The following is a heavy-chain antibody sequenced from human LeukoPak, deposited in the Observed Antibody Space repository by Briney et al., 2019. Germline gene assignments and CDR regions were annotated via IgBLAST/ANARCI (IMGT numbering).Heavy chain of an antibody. D-gene: IGHD2/OR15-2a*01. V-gene: IGHV3-7*01. CDR2: IEQGGSEK. J-gene: IGHJ4*02. CDR1: GFTFSSHW. CDR3: ARLSRTSVFDY. Sequence: PGGSLRLSCAASGFTFSSHWMSWVRQAPGKGLEWVANIEQGGSEKHYVDSVKGRFTISRDNARSSSYLQMNSLRAEDTAVYYSARLSRTSVFDYWGQGILVTVSS.